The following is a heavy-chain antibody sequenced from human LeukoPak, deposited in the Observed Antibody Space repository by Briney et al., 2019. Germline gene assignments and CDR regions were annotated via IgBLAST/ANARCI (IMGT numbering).Heavy chain of an antibody. Sequence: ASVKVSCKASGYTFTSYHMHWVRQAPGQGLEWMGIINPSGGSTSYAQKFQGRVTMTRDTSTSTVYMELSSLRSEDTAVYYCARLEHSSGWLVDAFDIWGQRTMVTVSS. V-gene: IGHV1-46*01. D-gene: IGHD6-19*01. J-gene: IGHJ3*02. CDR2: INPSGGST. CDR1: GYTFTSYH. CDR3: ARLEHSSGWLVDAFDI.